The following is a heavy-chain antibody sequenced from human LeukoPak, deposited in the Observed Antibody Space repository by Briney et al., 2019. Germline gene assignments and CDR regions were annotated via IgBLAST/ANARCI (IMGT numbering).Heavy chain of an antibody. D-gene: IGHD3-3*01. CDR2: IWHEASST. Sequence: PGRSLRLSCAASGFIFSNYGMHWVRQAPGKGLEWVAVIWHEASSTYYADSVKGRFTISRDNSRNTMDLQMNSLRVEDTAVYHCTRYDSSRFDPWGQGTLVIVSA. V-gene: IGHV3-33*03. CDR1: GFIFSNYG. J-gene: IGHJ5*02. CDR3: TRYDSSRFDP.